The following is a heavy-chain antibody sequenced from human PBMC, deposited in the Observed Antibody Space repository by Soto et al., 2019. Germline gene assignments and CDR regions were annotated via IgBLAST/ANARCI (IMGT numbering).Heavy chain of an antibody. CDR1: GGTFSSYA. J-gene: IGHJ5*02. Sequence: SVKVSCKASGGTFSSYAISWVRQAPGQGLEWMGGIIPIFGTANYAQKFQGRVTITADESTSTAYMELSSLRSEDTAVYYCARGRGEMDTILVRWWFDPWGQGTLVTVYS. CDR3: ARGRGEMDTILVRWWFDP. CDR2: IIPIFGTA. V-gene: IGHV1-69*13. D-gene: IGHD5-18*01.